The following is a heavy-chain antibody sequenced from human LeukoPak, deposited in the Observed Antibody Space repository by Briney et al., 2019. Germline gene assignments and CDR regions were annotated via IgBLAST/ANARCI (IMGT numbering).Heavy chain of an antibody. J-gene: IGHJ5*02. V-gene: IGHV3-74*03. CDR2: SKYDGSTA. Sequence: PGESLRLSCETSGFTLKNYSMSWLRRAPGRGLEWVSRSKYDGSTAMYAESVKGRFTISRDNARGTLYLQMNSLRVDDTAVYYCAKSDWFDPCGRGILVTVSS. CDR1: GFTLKNYS. CDR3: AKSDWFDP.